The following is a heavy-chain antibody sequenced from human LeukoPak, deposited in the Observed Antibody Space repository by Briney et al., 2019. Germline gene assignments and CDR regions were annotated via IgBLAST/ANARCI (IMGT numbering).Heavy chain of an antibody. D-gene: IGHD2-2*01. CDR1: GFTFDDYA. CDR2: ISWNSGSI. CDR3: AKGGYCSSTSCYGPMYYFDY. J-gene: IGHJ4*02. V-gene: IGHV3-9*01. Sequence: GGSLRLSCAASGFTFDDYAMRWVRQAPGKGLEWVSGISWNSGSIGYADSVKGRFTISRDHAKTSLYLQLTSLRAEDTALYYCAKGGYCSSTSCYGPMYYFDYWGQGTLVTVSS.